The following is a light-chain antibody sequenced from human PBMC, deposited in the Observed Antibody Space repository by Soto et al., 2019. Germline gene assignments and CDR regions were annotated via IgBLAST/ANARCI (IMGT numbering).Light chain of an antibody. CDR3: QQYNAWPRT. J-gene: IGKJ1*01. V-gene: IGKV3-15*01. CDR1: QSVSSN. CDR2: GAS. Sequence: EIVVTQSPATLSVSPGERATLSCRASQSVSSNLAWYKQKPGQAPRLLISGASTRATGIPARFSGSGSGTEFTLTITSLQSEDFAVYYCQQYNAWPRTFGQGTKVEIK.